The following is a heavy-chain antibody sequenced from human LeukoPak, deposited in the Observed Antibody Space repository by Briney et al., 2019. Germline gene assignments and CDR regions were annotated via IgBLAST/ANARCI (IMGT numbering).Heavy chain of an antibody. CDR2: IDHTGST. D-gene: IGHD6-13*01. Sequence: PSETLSLTCTVSGDSISMHYWSWIRQPPGKGLEWIGYIDHTGSTNYNPSLNSRVTISRDTSKNHFSLELSSVTAADTAVYFCARGRVSSSSWSSTYYYYFYMDVWGKGTTVTVSS. CDR3: ARGRVSSSSWSSTYYYYFYMDV. CDR1: GDSISMHY. V-gene: IGHV4-59*11. J-gene: IGHJ6*03.